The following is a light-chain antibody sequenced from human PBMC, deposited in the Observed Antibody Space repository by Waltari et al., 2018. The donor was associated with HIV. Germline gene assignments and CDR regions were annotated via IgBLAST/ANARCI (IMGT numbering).Light chain of an antibody. V-gene: IGKV1-5*03. CDR2: KAS. CDR3: QQYYLFPIT. J-gene: IGKJ5*01. Sequence: DIQMNQSPSTLSASVGDRVTITCRASQSISSWLAWYQQKPGKAPNLLIYKASSLESGVPARFSGSGSETDFTLTITSLQAHDFATYYCQQYYLFPITFGHGTRLEIK. CDR1: QSISSW.